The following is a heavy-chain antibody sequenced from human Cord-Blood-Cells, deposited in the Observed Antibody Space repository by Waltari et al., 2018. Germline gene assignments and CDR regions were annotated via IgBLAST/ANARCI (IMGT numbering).Heavy chain of an antibody. CDR3: ARVGVCSSTSCYYYYGMDV. D-gene: IGHD2-2*01. CDR1: GGTFSSYA. Sequence: QVQLVQSGAAVKKPGSSVKVSCKASGGTFSSYAISWARQAPGHGLEWMGGIIPILGTANYAKKFQGRVTITADESTSTAYMELSSLRSEDTAVYYCARVGVCSSTSCYYYYGMDVWGQGTTVTVSS. J-gene: IGHJ6*02. CDR2: IIPILGTA. V-gene: IGHV1-69*01.